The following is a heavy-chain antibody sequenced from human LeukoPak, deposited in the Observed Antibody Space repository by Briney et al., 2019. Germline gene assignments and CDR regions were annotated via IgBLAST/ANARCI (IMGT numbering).Heavy chain of an antibody. D-gene: IGHD4-17*01. Sequence: AVKVSCKGSGGTFSSYANSWVRQAPGQGLELMGGILPSFGTANYAQKFQGRVTITADESTSTAYMELSSLRSEDTAVYYCAREVLRANAFDIWGQGTMVTVSS. CDR3: AREVLRANAFDI. CDR2: ILPSFGTA. CDR1: GGTFSSYA. J-gene: IGHJ3*02. V-gene: IGHV1-69*13.